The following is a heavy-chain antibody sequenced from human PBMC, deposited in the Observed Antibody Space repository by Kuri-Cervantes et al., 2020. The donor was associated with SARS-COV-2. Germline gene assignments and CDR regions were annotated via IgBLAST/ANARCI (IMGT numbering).Heavy chain of an antibody. CDR2: ISSSSSYT. CDR3: ARDRLPTEVAAAFVYYYYGMDV. CDR1: GFTFSSYG. J-gene: IGHJ6*02. Sequence: GGSLRLSCAASGFTFSSYGMHWVRQAPGKGLEWVSYISSSSSYTNYADSVKGRFTISRDNAKNSLYLQMNSLRAEDTAVYYCARDRLPTEVAAAFVYYYYGMDVWGQGTTVTVSS. D-gene: IGHD6-13*01. V-gene: IGHV3-21*05.